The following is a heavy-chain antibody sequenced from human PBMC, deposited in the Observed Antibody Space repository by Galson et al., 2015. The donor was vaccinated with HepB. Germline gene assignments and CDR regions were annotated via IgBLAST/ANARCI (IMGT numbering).Heavy chain of an antibody. V-gene: IGHV1-3*01. J-gene: IGHJ4*02. CDR3: ARGEWIDDYGDY. Sequence: SVKVSCKASGYTFSNSIIHWVSQAPGQRLEWMGWINGGNGKTKYSQNFQGRVTMTRDTSASTAYMELSSLRSEDTAVYYCARGEWIDDYGDYWGQGTLVTVSS. CDR2: INGGNGKT. CDR1: GYTFSNSI. D-gene: IGHD3-3*01.